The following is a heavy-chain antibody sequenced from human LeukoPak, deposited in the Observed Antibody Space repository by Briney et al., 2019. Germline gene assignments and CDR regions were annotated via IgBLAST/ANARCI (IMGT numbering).Heavy chain of an antibody. CDR2: FDPEDGET. D-gene: IGHD2-2*01. CDR1: GYTFTELS. V-gene: IGHV1-24*01. CDR3: ATLPIVVVPAAGPDYYMDV. Sequence: ASVKVSCKVSGYTFTELSMHWVRQAPGKGLEWMGGFDPEDGETIYAQKFQGRVTMTEDTSTDTAYMELSSLRSEDTAVYYCATLPIVVVPAAGPDYYMDVWGKGTTVTVSS. J-gene: IGHJ6*03.